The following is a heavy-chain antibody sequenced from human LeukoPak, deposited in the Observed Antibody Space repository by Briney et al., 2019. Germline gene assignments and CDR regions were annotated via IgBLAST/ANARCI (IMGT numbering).Heavy chain of an antibody. Sequence: GSLRLSCAASGFTFSSYAMSWVRQAPGKGLEWVSAISGSGGSTYYADSVKGRFTISRDNSKNTLYLQMNSLRAEDTAVYYCAKGSGFMVRGVIIYPFDPWGQGTLVTVSS. CDR3: AKGSGFMVRGVIIYPFDP. V-gene: IGHV3-23*01. CDR2: ISGSGGST. CDR1: GFTFSSYA. D-gene: IGHD3-10*01. J-gene: IGHJ5*02.